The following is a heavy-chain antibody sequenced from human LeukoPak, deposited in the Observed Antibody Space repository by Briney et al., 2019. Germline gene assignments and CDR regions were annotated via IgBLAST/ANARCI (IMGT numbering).Heavy chain of an antibody. CDR1: GFTFSTYA. V-gene: IGHV3-23*01. CDR2: ISGSGGST. D-gene: IGHD3-22*01. J-gene: IGHJ4*02. CDR3: AKHRFESGGYHSTD. Sequence: GGSLRLSCAASGFTFSTYAMSWVRQAPGKGLEWVSAISGSGGSTNYADSVKGRVTVSRDNSKSTLYLQMNSLRDEDTAVYYCAKHRFESGGYHSTDWGQGTLVTVSS.